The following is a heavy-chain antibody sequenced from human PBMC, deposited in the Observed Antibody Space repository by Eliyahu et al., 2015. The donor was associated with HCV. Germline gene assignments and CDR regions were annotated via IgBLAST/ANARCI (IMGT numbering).Heavy chain of an antibody. CDR1: GGSFSGYY. CDR2: INHRWST. J-gene: IGHJ5*02. CDR3: ARGLQKRLRFLEWLGGHWFDP. Sequence: QVQLQQWGAGLLKPSETLSLTCAVYGGSFSGYYWSWIRQPPGKGLEWIGEINHRWSTTNYHSLKSRVTISVDTSKNQFSLKLSSVTAADTAVYYCARGLQKRLRFLEWLGGHWFDPWGQGTLVTVSS. D-gene: IGHD3-3*01. V-gene: IGHV4-34*01.